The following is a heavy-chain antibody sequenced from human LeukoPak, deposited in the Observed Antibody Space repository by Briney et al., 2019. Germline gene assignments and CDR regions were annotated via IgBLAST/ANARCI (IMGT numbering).Heavy chain of an antibody. CDR1: GYSISSGYY. CDR3: ARAIDWFDP. D-gene: IGHD2-21*01. CDR2: IYHSGST. Sequence: SETLSLTCTVSGYSISSGYYWGWIREPPGKGLEWIGIIYHSGSTYYNPSLKSRVTISVDTSKNQFSLKLSSVTAADTAVYYCARAIDWFDPWGQGTLVTVSS. J-gene: IGHJ5*02. V-gene: IGHV4-38-2*02.